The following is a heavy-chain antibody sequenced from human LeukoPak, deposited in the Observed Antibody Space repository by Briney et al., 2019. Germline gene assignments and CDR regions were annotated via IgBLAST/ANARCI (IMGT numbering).Heavy chain of an antibody. CDR2: IHYEGRNQ. D-gene: IGHD3-22*01. V-gene: IGHV3-30*02. CDR3: AKAAYDSSGSWYYFDY. J-gene: IGHJ4*02. CDR1: GFNFRGYG. Sequence: PGGSLRLSCAASGFNFRGYGMHWVRQAPGKGLEWVTFIHYEGRNQYYADSVKGRFTISRDNSKNTLYLQMNSLRPEDTAVYYCAKAAYDSSGSWYYFDYWGQGTLVTVSS.